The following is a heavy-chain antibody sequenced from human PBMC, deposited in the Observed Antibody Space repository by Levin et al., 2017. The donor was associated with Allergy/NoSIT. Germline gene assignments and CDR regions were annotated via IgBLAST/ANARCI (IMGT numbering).Heavy chain of an antibody. D-gene: IGHD3-16*01. CDR3: AIQEGTVNGGGAFDI. V-gene: IGHV4-39*01. Sequence: PSETLSLTCTVSGGSISSSSYYWGWIRQPPGKGLEWIGSIYYSGSTYYNPSLKSRVTISVDTSKNQFSLKLSSVTAADTAVYYCAIQEGTVNGGGAFDIWGQGTMVTVSS. CDR2: IYYSGST. CDR1: GGSISSSSYY. J-gene: IGHJ3*02.